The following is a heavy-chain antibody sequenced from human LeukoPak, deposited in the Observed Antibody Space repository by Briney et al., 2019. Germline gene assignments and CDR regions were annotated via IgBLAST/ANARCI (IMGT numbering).Heavy chain of an antibody. CDR2: ISTTTSNT. CDR3: AKCGSNYDVDS. Sequence: PGGSLRLSCVVAGLRFSTYTMNWVRQAPGKGLEWVSSISTTTSNTYYADSVKGRFTISRDNSKNTLFLQVNSLRGEDTAVYFCAKCGSNYDVDSWGQGTLVTVSS. J-gene: IGHJ4*02. D-gene: IGHD3-22*01. V-gene: IGHV3-23*01. CDR1: GLRFSTYT.